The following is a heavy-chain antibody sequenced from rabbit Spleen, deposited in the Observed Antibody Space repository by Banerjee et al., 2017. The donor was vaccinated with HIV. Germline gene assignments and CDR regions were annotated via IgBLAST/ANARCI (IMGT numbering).Heavy chain of an antibody. CDR2: IDSGSSAFT. J-gene: IGHJ6*01. CDR1: GVSFSSNYY. V-gene: IGHV1S40*01. D-gene: IGHD8-1*01. CDR3: ARDSGSSFSSYGMDL. Sequence: QSLEESGGDLVKPGASLTLTCTASGVSFSSNYYMCWVRQAPGKGLEWIACIDSGSSAFTYFASWATGRFTISKTSSTTVTLQMTSLTAADTATYFCARDSGSSFSSYGMDLWGPGTLVTV.